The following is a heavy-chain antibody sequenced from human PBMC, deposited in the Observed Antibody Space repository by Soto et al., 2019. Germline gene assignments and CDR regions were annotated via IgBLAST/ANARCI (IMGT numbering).Heavy chain of an antibody. J-gene: IGHJ4*02. D-gene: IGHD3-22*01. CDR3: ASHTYYYDSTAPDY. CDR1: GGSISSGDYY. Sequence: SETLSLTCTVSGGSISSGDYYWSWIRQPPGKGLEWIGYIYYNGNTYYNPSLKSRVTISVDTSKNQFSLKLSSVTAADTAVYYCASHTYYYDSTAPDYWGQGTLVTVSS. CDR2: IYYNGNT. V-gene: IGHV4-30-4*01.